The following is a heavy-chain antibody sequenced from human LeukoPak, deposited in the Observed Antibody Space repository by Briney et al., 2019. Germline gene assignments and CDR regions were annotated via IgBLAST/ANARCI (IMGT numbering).Heavy chain of an antibody. CDR1: GYTFTGYY. CDR3: ARTRREGRGYYFDY. CDR2: INPNSGGT. D-gene: IGHD3-10*01. V-gene: IGHV1-2*02. Sequence: ASVNVSCKASGYTFTGYYMHWVRQAPGQGLEWMGWINPNSGGTNYAQKFQGRVTMTRDTSISTAYMELSRLRSDDTAVYYCARTRREGRGYYFDYWGQGTLVTVSS. J-gene: IGHJ4*02.